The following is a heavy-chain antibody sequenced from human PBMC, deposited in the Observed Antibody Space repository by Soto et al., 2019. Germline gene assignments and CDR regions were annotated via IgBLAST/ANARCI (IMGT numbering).Heavy chain of an antibody. CDR1: GFTFSSYW. V-gene: IGHV3-74*01. Sequence: EVQLVESGGGLVQPGGSLRLSCAASGFTFSSYWMHWVRQAPGKGLVWVSRINSDGSSTSYADSVKGRFTISRDNAKNTLYLQMNSLRAEDTAVYYCARDPDDYGDYGKTWFDPWGQGTLVTVSS. J-gene: IGHJ5*02. D-gene: IGHD4-17*01. CDR2: INSDGSST. CDR3: ARDPDDYGDYGKTWFDP.